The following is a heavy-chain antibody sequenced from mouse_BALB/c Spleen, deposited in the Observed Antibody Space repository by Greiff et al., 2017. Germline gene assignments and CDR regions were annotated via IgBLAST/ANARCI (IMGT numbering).Heavy chain of an antibody. CDR3: ARFPGPAY. J-gene: IGHJ3*01. CDR1: GYAFSSSW. Sequence: VQLQQSGPELVKPGASVKISCKASGYAFSSSWMNWVKQRPGQGLEWIGRIYPGDGDTNYNGKFKGKATLTADKSSSTAYMQLSSLTSVDSAVYFCARFPGPAYWGQGTLVTVSA. CDR2: IYPGDGDT. V-gene: IGHV1-82*01.